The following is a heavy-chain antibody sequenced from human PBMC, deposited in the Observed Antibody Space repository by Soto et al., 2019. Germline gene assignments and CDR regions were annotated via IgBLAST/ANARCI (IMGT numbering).Heavy chain of an antibody. D-gene: IGHD3-10*01. CDR3: ARGPLAGSYSWFDP. Sequence: ASVKVSCKASGYTFTNYALHWVRQAPGQRLEWMGWINAGNGNTEYSQTLQGRVAITRDTSASTAYMELSTLRSEDTAVYYCARGPLAGSYSWFDPWGQGTLVTVSS. CDR2: INAGNGNT. V-gene: IGHV1-3*01. J-gene: IGHJ5*02. CDR1: GYTFTNYA.